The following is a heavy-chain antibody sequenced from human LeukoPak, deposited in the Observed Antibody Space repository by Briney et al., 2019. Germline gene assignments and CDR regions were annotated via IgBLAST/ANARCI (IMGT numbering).Heavy chain of an antibody. J-gene: IGHJ5*02. CDR2: INPNSGGT. V-gene: IGHV1-2*02. D-gene: IGHD2-2*02. CDR1: GYTFTGYY. CDR3: ARDGCSSTSCYTFEAWFDP. Sequence: ASVKVSCKASGYTFTGYYMHWVRQAPGQGVEWMGWINPNSGGTNYAQKFQGRVTMTRDTSISTAYMELSRLRSDDTAVYYCARDGCSSTSCYTFEAWFDPWGQGTLVTVSS.